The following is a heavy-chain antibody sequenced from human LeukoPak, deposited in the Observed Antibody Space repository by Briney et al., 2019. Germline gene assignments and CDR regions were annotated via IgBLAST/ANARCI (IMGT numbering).Heavy chain of an antibody. Sequence: SETLSLTCTVSGGSISSYYWSWIRQPPGKGLEWIGDIYYSGSTNYNPSLRSRVTISVDTSKNQFSLKLSSVPAADTAVYYCARQGDYVWGSFRYNVFDIWGQGTMVTVSS. D-gene: IGHD3-16*02. CDR1: GGSISSYY. CDR2: IYYSGST. J-gene: IGHJ3*02. V-gene: IGHV4-59*08. CDR3: ARQGDYVWGSFRYNVFDI.